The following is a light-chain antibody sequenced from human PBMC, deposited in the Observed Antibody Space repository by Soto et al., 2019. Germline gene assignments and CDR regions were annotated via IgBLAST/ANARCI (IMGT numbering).Light chain of an antibody. V-gene: IGLV2-14*01. CDR1: SSDVGGYNY. Sequence: QSVLTQPASVSGSPGQSITISCTGTSSDVGGYNYVSWYQQHPGKAPKLMIYDVSNRPSGVSNRFSGSKSDNTASLTISGLQAEDEADYYCSSYTSSIYVFGTGTKVT. J-gene: IGLJ1*01. CDR2: DVS. CDR3: SSYTSSIYV.